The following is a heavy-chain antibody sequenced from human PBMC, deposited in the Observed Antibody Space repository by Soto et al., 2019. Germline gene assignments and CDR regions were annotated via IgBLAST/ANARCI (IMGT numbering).Heavy chain of an antibody. J-gene: IGHJ4*02. V-gene: IGHV4-59*11. CDR2: IHYTGNT. CDR1: GGSISNHY. CDR3: ARDLASYYYDSSGYYDY. Sequence: SETLSLTCSVSGGSISNHYWSWIRQPPGKGLEWIGFIHYTGNTNYNPSLKSRVTISVDTSKNQFSLKLSSVTAADTAVYYCARDLASYYYDSSGYYDYWGQGTLVTVSS. D-gene: IGHD3-22*01.